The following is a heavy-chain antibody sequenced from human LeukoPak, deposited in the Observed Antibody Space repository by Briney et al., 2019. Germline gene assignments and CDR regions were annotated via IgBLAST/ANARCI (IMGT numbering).Heavy chain of an antibody. Sequence: PGRSLRLSCAASGFTFSRYAMHWVRQAPGKGLEWLAVISYDGSNKYYTDSVKGRFTISRGNSKNTLYLQMNSLRAEDTAVYYCARVVPQEQPADTTQIYWYFDLWGRGTLVTVSS. CDR1: GFTFSRYA. CDR3: ARVVPQEQPADTTQIYWYFDL. J-gene: IGHJ2*01. D-gene: IGHD1-1*01. CDR2: ISYDGSNK. V-gene: IGHV3-30-3*01.